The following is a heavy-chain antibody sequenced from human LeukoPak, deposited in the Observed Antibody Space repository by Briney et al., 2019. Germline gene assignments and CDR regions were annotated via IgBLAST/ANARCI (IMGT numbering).Heavy chain of an antibody. V-gene: IGHV1-18*01. CDR3: ASTNWGYFDY. D-gene: IGHD7-27*01. J-gene: IGHJ4*02. CDR2: ISPYNGNT. CDR1: GYTFTSYG. Sequence: GASVKVSCKASGYTFTSYGISWVRQAPGQGLEWMGWISPYNGNTNYAQKLQGRVTMTTDTSTSTAYMELRSLRSEDTAVYYCASTNWGYFDYWGQGTLVTVSS.